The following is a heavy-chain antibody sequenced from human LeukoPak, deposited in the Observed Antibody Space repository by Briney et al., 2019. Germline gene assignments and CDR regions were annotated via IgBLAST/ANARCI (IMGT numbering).Heavy chain of an antibody. J-gene: IGHJ4*02. Sequence: ASVKVSCKASGYTFTGYYMHWVRQAPGQGLEWMGWINPNSGDTSYAQKFQGRVTMTRDTSMSTPYMELSSLRSDDTAVYYCARAGYRESYYFDYWGQGTLVTVSS. CDR1: GYTFTGYY. CDR2: INPNSGDT. V-gene: IGHV1-2*02. CDR3: ARAGYRESYYFDY. D-gene: IGHD6-25*01.